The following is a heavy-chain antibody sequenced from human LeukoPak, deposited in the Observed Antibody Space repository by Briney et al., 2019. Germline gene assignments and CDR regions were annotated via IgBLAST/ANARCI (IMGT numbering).Heavy chain of an antibody. CDR3: AKSLYGSGTNWFDP. CDR1: GCTFSSYA. V-gene: IGHV3-23*01. CDR2: ISGSGGST. J-gene: IGHJ5*02. Sequence: GGSLRLSCAASGCTFSSYAMSWVREAPGKGLEWVSAISGSGGSTYYADSVKGRFTISRDNSKNTLYLQMNSLRAEDTAVYYCAKSLYGSGTNWFDPWGQGTLVTVSS. D-gene: IGHD3-10*01.